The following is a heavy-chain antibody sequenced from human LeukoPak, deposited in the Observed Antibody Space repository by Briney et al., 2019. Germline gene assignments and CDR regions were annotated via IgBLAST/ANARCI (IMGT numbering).Heavy chain of an antibody. J-gene: IGHJ5*02. V-gene: IGHV4-30-4*08. CDR3: ARGEQQLVPSWFDP. CDR1: GGSISSGDYY. CDR2: IYYSGST. Sequence: PSQTLSLTCTVSGGSISSGDYYWSWIRQPPGKGLEWIGYIYYSGSTYYHPSLKSRVTISVDTSKNQFSLKLSSVTAADTAVYYCARGEQQLVPSWFDPWGQGTLVTVSS. D-gene: IGHD6-13*01.